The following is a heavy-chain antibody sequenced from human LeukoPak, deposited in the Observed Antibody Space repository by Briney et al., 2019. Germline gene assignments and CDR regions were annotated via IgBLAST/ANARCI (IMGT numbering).Heavy chain of an antibody. J-gene: IGHJ6*03. Sequence: ASVKVSCKASGYTFTGYYMHWVRQAPGQGLERMGWINPNSGGINYAQKFQGRVTMTRDTSISTAYMELSRLRSDDTAVYYCARDWYYYDSSGYYTYYYYMDVWGKGTTVTISS. V-gene: IGHV1-2*02. D-gene: IGHD3-22*01. CDR2: INPNSGGI. CDR1: GYTFTGYY. CDR3: ARDWYYYDSSGYYTYYYYMDV.